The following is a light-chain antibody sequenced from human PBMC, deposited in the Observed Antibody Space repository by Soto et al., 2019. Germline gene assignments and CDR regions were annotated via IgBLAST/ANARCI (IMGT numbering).Light chain of an antibody. CDR1: QGISTW. J-gene: IGKJ2*01. CDR3: LQSDSFPHT. CDR2: AAS. V-gene: IGKV1-12*01. Sequence: DIQVTQSPSSVSASVGDRVTITCRASQGISTWLAWYQQKPGQAPKLLIYAASSLQSGVSSRFSGSGSGTDFTLTISSLQPEDFATYYCLQSDSFPHTFGPGTKLHIK.